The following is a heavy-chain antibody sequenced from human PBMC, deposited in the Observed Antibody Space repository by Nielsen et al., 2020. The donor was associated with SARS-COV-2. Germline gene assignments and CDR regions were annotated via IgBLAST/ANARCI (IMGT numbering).Heavy chain of an antibody. CDR3: ASGTGPYFDY. V-gene: IGHV3-33*01. Sequence: SCAASGFTFSSYGMHWVRQAPGKGLEWVAVIWYDGSNKYYADSVKGRFTISRDNSKNTLYLQMNSLRAEDTAVYYCASGTGPYFDYWGQGTLVTVSS. CDR1: GFTFSSYG. D-gene: IGHD6-13*01. CDR2: IWYDGSNK. J-gene: IGHJ4*02.